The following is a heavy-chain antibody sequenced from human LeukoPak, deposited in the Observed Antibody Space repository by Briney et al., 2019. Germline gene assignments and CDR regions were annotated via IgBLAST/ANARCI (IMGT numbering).Heavy chain of an antibody. CDR1: GYTFTSYY. J-gene: IGHJ4*02. V-gene: IGHV1-46*01. CDR2: INPSGGST. CDR3: ARDSGMVRWNVEY. Sequence: ASVRVTLKSSGYTFTSYYMHWVRQAPGQGLEWMGIINPSGGSTSYAQKFQGRVTKTRDTSTSTVYMELSSLRSEDTAVYYCARDSGMVRWNVEYWGQGTLVTVSS. D-gene: IGHD3-10*01.